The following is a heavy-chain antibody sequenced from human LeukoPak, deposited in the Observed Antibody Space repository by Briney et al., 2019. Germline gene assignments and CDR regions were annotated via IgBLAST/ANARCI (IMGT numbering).Heavy chain of an antibody. CDR3: ARDSPYCSSTSCYNFDY. D-gene: IGHD2-2*02. V-gene: IGHV1-69*04. Sequence: SVKVSCKASGGTFSSYTISWVRQAPGQGLEWMGRIIPILGMANYAQKFQGRVTITADKSTSTAYMELSSLRSEDTAVYYCARDSPYCSSTSCYNFDYWGQGTLVTVSS. J-gene: IGHJ4*02. CDR2: IIPILGMA. CDR1: GGTFSSYT.